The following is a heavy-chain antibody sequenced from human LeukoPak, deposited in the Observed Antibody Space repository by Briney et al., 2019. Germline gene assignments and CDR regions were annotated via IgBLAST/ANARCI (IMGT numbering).Heavy chain of an antibody. CDR2: ISASSSHI. D-gene: IGHD3-16*02. J-gene: IGHJ5*02. CDR3: AREEDVWGGYRYSGPNWFDP. V-gene: IGHV3-21*01. CDR1: GFTFSSYS. Sequence: GGSLRLSCAASGFTFSSYSVNWVRQAPGKGLEWVSCISASSSHIYSADSVEGRFTISRDNAKNSLYLQMNSLRAEDTAVYYCAREEDVWGGYRYSGPNWFDPWGQGTLVTVSS.